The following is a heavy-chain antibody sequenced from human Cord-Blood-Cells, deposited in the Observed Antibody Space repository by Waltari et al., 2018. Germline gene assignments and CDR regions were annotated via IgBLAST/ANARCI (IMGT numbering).Heavy chain of an antibody. CDR1: GGSLRGYY. V-gene: IGHV4-34*01. CDR2: IHHSGST. D-gene: IGHD3-16*01. CDR3: ARRRIGWYFDL. J-gene: IGHJ2*01. Sequence: QVQLQQWGAGLLKPSETLSLSCAGYGGSLRGYYWSWIRQPPGKGLEWIGEIHHSGSTNYNPSLNSRVTISVDTAKNQFSLKLSSVTAADTAVYYCARRRIGWYFDLWGRGTLVTVSS.